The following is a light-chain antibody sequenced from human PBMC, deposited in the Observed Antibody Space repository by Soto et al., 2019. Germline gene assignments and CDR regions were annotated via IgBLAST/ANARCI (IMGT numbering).Light chain of an antibody. CDR1: SSDVGSYNL. Sequence: QSALTQPASVSGSPGQSITISCTGTSSDVGSYNLVSWYQQNPGKAPKVMIYEGSQRPSGVSDRFSASKSGNTASLTISGLQAVDEADYYCCSYAGSSTWVFGGGTKLTVL. CDR2: EGS. CDR3: CSYAGSSTWV. J-gene: IGLJ3*02. V-gene: IGLV2-23*01.